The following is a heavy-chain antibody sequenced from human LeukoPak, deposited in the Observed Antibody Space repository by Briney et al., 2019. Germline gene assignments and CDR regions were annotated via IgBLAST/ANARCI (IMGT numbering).Heavy chain of an antibody. Sequence: PSETLSLTCTVSGGSISSYYWSWIRQPPGKGLEWIGYIYYSGSTNYNPSLKSRVTISVDTSKNQFSLKLSSVTAADTAVYYCARMFSGAHWGSGDAFDIWGQGTMVTVSS. D-gene: IGHD7-27*01. J-gene: IGHJ3*02. CDR2: IYYSGST. V-gene: IGHV4-59*08. CDR1: GGSISSYY. CDR3: ARMFSGAHWGSGDAFDI.